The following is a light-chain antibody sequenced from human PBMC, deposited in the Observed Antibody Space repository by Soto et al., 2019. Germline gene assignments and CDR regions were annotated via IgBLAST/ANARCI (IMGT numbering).Light chain of an antibody. CDR1: QSVSSK. CDR3: QQYNSWLWT. J-gene: IGKJ1*01. Sequence: ELVITQSSAHLSDTPGAGATLSCVASQSVSSKLAWYQQKPGQAPRLLIYGASTRATGIPARFSGSGSGTEFTLIISSLQSEDSAVYYCQQYNSWLWTFGQGAKVAIK. V-gene: IGKV3-15*01. CDR2: GAS.